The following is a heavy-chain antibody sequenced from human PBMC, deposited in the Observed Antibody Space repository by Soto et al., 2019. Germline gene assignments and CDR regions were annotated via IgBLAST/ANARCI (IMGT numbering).Heavy chain of an antibody. CDR2: IYYSGST. D-gene: IGHD3-10*01. J-gene: IGHJ5*02. CDR3: ARCTMVRGVIWRFDP. CDR1: GGSISSYY. V-gene: IGHV4-59*01. Sequence: SETLSLTCTVSGGSISSYYWSWIRQPPGKGLEWIGYIYYSGSTNYNPSLKSRVTISVDTSKNQFSLKLSSVTAADTAVYYCARCTMVRGVIWRFDPWGQGTLVTVS.